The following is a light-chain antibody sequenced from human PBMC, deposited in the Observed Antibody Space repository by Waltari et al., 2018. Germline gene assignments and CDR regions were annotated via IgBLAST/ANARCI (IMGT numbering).Light chain of an antibody. Sequence: WQAIKANYDFLSWYQQKPGQAPRLLIYHASNLETGVPSRFSGSGYGTQFSLTISGLLPEDFATYYCLQFDTAWLSFGGGTKVEIK. CDR2: HAS. CDR3: LQFDTAWLS. CDR1: KANYDF. V-gene: IGKV1-33*01. J-gene: IGKJ4*01.